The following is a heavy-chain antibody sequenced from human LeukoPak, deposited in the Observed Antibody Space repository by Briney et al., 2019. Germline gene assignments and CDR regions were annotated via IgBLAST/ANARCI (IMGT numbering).Heavy chain of an antibody. CDR3: ARGYGRDAFDI. CDR2: TRNKANSYTK. D-gene: IGHD3-16*01. Sequence: GGSLRLSCAASGFTISDHYMDWVRQAPGKVLEWVGRTRNKANSYTKEYAASVKGRFTISIDDSKNSLYLQINSLKTEDTAVYYCARGYGRDAFDIWGQGTMVTVSS. V-gene: IGHV3-72*01. CDR1: GFTISDHY. J-gene: IGHJ3*02.